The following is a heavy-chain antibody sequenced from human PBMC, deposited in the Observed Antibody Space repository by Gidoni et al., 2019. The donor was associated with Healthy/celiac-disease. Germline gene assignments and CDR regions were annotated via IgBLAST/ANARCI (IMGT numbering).Heavy chain of an antibody. Sequence: EVQLLESGGGLGQPGGSLRLSCPALGFTFSSYAMSWFRQAPGKGLEWVSAIRVSGGSTYYADSVKGRFTISRDNSKNTLYLQMNSLRAEDTAVYYCAKDRGGSSWGSVDYWGQGTLVTVSS. CDR1: GFTFSSYA. D-gene: IGHD6-13*01. V-gene: IGHV3-23*01. J-gene: IGHJ4*02. CDR3: AKDRGGSSWGSVDY. CDR2: IRVSGGST.